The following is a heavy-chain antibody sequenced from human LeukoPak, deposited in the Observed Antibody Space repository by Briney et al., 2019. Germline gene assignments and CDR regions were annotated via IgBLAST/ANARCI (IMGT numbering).Heavy chain of an antibody. J-gene: IGHJ4*02. V-gene: IGHV3-33*06. CDR1: GFTFSSYG. D-gene: IGHD3-3*01. CDR2: IWYDGSNK. CDR3: EKDCYDFWSGYEGYYFDY. Sequence: PGGSLRLSCAASGFTFSSYGMHWVRQAPGKGLEWVAVIWYDGSNKYYADSVKGRFTISRDNSKNTLYLQMNSLRAEDTAVYYCEKDCYDFWSGYEGYYFDYWGQGTLVTVSS.